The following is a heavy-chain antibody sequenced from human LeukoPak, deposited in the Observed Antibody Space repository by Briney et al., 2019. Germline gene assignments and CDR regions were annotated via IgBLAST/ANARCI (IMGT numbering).Heavy chain of an antibody. CDR1: GGSISSSY. V-gene: IGHV4-4*08. CDR3: ARGVSYYQDN. Sequence: SETLALTCSVSGGSISSSYWSWLRQSPGKGLEWIGYIYSTGSNYNPSLESRATISIDTSKSQFSLKLSSVTAADTAVYYCARGVSYYQDNWGQGTLVAVSS. CDR2: IYSTGS. J-gene: IGHJ4*02. D-gene: IGHD1-26*01.